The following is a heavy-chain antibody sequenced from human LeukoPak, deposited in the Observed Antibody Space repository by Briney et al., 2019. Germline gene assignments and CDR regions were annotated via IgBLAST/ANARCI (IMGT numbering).Heavy chain of an antibody. Sequence: GASVKVSCKAPGYTFTNYGISWVRQAPGQGLEYMGWISTYNVNTNYAQKLQGSVTMTTDTSTSTAYMELRSLRSDDTAVYYCARVFDSGTFDIWGQGTMVTVSS. CDR1: GYTFTNYG. V-gene: IGHV1-18*01. D-gene: IGHD3-10*01. CDR2: ISTYNVNT. J-gene: IGHJ3*02. CDR3: ARVFDSGTFDI.